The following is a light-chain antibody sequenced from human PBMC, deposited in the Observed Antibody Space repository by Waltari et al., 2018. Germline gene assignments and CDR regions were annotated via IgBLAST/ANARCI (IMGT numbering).Light chain of an antibody. CDR2: GAS. V-gene: IGKV3-15*01. Sequence: IVMTQSPATLSVSPGERVTRSCRASQSVSGNLTWYQQKPGQAPRLLMYGASTRAAGVPTRFSGSGSGTEFTVTISSLQSEDFAVYYCQQYNDWPQTFGQGTKLETK. CDR1: QSVSGN. J-gene: IGKJ2*01. CDR3: QQYNDWPQT.